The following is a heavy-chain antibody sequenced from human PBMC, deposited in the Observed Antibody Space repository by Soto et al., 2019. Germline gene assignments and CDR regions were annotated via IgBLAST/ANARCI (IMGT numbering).Heavy chain of an antibody. V-gene: IGHV4-39*01. CDR3: ARLSSSGDFDY. CDR1: GGSISSSSYY. J-gene: IGHJ4*02. CDR2: IYYSGST. D-gene: IGHD6-19*01. Sequence: QLQLQESGPGLVKPSETLSLTCTVSGGSISSSSYYWGWIRQPPGKGLEWIGSIYYSGSTYYNPSLKSRVPISVDTSKNQFSLKLSSVTAADTAVYYCARLSSSGDFDYWGQGTLVTVSS.